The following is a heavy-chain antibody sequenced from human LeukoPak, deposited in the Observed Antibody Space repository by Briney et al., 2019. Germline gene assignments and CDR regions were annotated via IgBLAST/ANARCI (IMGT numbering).Heavy chain of an antibody. CDR1: GFTFSSYW. D-gene: IGHD3-10*01. CDR3: ARPSMVRGALYYFDY. CDR2: IKQDGSEK. J-gene: IGHJ4*02. Sequence: GGSLRLSCAASGFTFSSYWMSWVRQAPGKGLEWVANIKQDGSEKYYVDSEKGRFTISRDNAKNSLYLQMNSLRAEDTAVYYCARPSMVRGALYYFDYWGQGTLVTVSS. V-gene: IGHV3-7*03.